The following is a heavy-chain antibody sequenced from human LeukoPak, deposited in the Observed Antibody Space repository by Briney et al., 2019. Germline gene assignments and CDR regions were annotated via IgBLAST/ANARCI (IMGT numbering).Heavy chain of an antibody. J-gene: IGHJ4*02. V-gene: IGHV3-43*01. Sequence: GGSLRLSCAASGFTFEHYTMHWVRQIPGKGLEWVSLISWDGGTISYADSVKGRFTISRDNSKNTLYLQMNSLRAEDTAVYYCAKLSEYYYDSSGYLDYWGQGTLVTVSS. CDR3: AKLSEYYYDSSGYLDY. CDR1: GFTFEHYT. CDR2: ISWDGGTI. D-gene: IGHD3-22*01.